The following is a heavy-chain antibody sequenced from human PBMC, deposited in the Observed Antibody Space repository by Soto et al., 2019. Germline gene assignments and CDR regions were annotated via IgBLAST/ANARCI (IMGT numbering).Heavy chain of an antibody. CDR2: IYYSGST. J-gene: IGHJ4*02. Sequence: PSETLCLTCTVSGGSISSSSYYWGWIRQPPGMGLEWIGSIYYSGSTYCNPSLKSRVTISVDTSKNTLYLQMNSLRAEDTPVYHCAKRHTTVATPANSFDYWGQGTLVTVSS. CDR3: AKRHTTVATPANSFDY. V-gene: IGHV4-39*01. D-gene: IGHD1-1*01. CDR1: GGSISSSSYY.